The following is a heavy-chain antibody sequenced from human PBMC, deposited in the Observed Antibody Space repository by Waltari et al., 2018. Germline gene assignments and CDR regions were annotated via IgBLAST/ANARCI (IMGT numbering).Heavy chain of an antibody. J-gene: IGHJ4*02. CDR1: GGSISSSSYY. Sequence: QLQLQESGPGLVKPSETLSLTCTVSGGSISSSSYYWGWIRQPPGKGLEWIGSIYYRGSTYYNPSLKSRVTISVDTSKNQFSLKLSSVTAADTAVYYCARVSEFEDDYWGQGTLVTVSS. V-gene: IGHV4-39*07. CDR2: IYYRGST. D-gene: IGHD1-26*01. CDR3: ARVSEFEDDY.